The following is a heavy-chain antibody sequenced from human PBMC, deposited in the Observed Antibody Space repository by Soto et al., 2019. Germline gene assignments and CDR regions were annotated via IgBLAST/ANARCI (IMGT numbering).Heavy chain of an antibody. D-gene: IGHD5-18*01. CDR1: GYTFTGYY. V-gene: IGHV1-2*02. CDR3: ARAYDVTAMVDY. J-gene: IGHJ4*02. CDR2: INPNSGGT. Sequence: ASVKVSCKASGYTFTGYYMHWVRQAPGQGLEWMGWINPNSGGTKYAQKFQGRVTMTRDTSISTAYMELSRLRSDDTAVYYCARAYDVTAMVDYWGQGTLVTVSS.